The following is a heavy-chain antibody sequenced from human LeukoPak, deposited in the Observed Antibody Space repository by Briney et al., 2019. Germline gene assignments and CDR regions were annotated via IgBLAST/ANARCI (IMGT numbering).Heavy chain of an antibody. V-gene: IGHV1-2*02. CDR1: GYTFNGYY. CDR3: ARDRPLDADDYYGFYYFDY. Sequence: ASVKASCKPSGYTFNGYYIHWVRQAPGQGREWMGWINPNSGGTNHAQKFQGRVTMTRDTSISTAYMELSRLRSDDTAVYYCARDRPLDADDYYGFYYFDYWGQGTLVTVSS. D-gene: IGHD3-10*01. J-gene: IGHJ4*02. CDR2: INPNSGGT.